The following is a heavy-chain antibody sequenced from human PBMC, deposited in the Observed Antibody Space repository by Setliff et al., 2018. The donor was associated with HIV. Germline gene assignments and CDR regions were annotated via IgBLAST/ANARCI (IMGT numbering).Heavy chain of an antibody. CDR3: ATSSIVGATTMGY. CDR2: VDPEDGET. V-gene: IGHV1-69-2*01. D-gene: IGHD1-26*01. J-gene: IGHJ4*02. CDR1: GYTFSDYY. Sequence: ASVKVSCKASGYTFSDYYMHWVQQAPGKGLEWMGRVDPEDGETKYAEKFQGRVTITADTSTDTVYMELSSLRSEDTAVYYCATSSIVGATTMGYWGQGTLVTVSS.